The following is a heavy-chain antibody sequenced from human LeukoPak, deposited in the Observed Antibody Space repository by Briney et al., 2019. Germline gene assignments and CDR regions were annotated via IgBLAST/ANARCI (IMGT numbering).Heavy chain of an antibody. V-gene: IGHV1-69*13. D-gene: IGHD3-10*01. CDR3: ARSYYYGSGSYYPFDY. CDR1: GGTFSSYA. CDR2: IIPIFGTA. Sequence: SVTVSCTASGGTFSSYAISRVRQAPGQGLEWMGGIIPIFGTANYAQKFQGRVTITADESTSTAYMELSSLRSEDTAVYYCARSYYYGSGSYYPFDYWGQGTLVTVSS. J-gene: IGHJ4*02.